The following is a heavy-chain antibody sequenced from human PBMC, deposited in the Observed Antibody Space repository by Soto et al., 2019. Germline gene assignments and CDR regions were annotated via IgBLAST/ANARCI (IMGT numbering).Heavy chain of an antibody. CDR1: WFTFNSSA. V-gene: IGHV1-58*01. CDR3: AAHWGYYDYVWGSYRPRTDAFDI. CDR2: IVVGSGNT. J-gene: IGHJ3*02. D-gene: IGHD3-16*02. Sequence: SVKVSCRASWFTFNSSAVQWVRQARVQRLEWIGWIVVGSGNTNYAQKFQERVTITRDMSTSTAYMELSSLRSEDTAVYYCAAHWGYYDYVWGSYRPRTDAFDIWRQGTMVTVSS.